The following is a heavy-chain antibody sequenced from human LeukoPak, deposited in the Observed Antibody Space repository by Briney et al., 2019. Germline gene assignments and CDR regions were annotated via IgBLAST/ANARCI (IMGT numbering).Heavy chain of an antibody. J-gene: IGHJ5*02. CDR1: GGSISSGDYY. D-gene: IGHD3-22*01. CDR3: ARPYYYDSRIDP. CDR2: MYYSGST. V-gene: IGHV4-30-4*01. Sequence: SQTLSLTCTVSGGSISSGDYYWSWIRQPPGKGLEWIAYMYYSGSTYYNPSLKSRVTMSAATSKNQLSLKLSSVTAADTAVYYCARPYYYDSRIDPWGQGILVTVSS.